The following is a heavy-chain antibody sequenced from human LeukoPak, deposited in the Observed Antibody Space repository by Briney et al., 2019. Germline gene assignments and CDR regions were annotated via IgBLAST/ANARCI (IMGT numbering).Heavy chain of an antibody. Sequence: GGSLRLSCAASGFSFKNVWMSWVRQAPGKGLEWVSAISGSGGSTYYADSVKGRFTLSRDNAKNSLYLQMNSLRDEDTAVYYCARGPISGWSADYWGQGTLVTVSS. J-gene: IGHJ4*02. CDR2: ISGSGGST. V-gene: IGHV3-23*01. CDR1: GFSFKNVW. CDR3: ARGPISGWSADY. D-gene: IGHD6-19*01.